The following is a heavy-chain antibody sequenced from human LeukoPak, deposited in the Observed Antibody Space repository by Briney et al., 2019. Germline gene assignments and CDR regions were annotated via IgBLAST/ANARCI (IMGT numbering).Heavy chain of an antibody. CDR3: TRVGYIDEGIDY. CDR1: GFLFSSYW. V-gene: IGHV3-7*04. J-gene: IGHJ4*02. D-gene: IGHD5-24*01. Sequence: QPGGSLRLSCVASGFLFSSYWMTWVRQAPGKGLEWVANIKQDGSKKSYVDSVKGRFTISRDNAKNSLYLQMNSQRAEDTAIYYCTRVGYIDEGIDYWGQGTLVTVPS. CDR2: IKQDGSKK.